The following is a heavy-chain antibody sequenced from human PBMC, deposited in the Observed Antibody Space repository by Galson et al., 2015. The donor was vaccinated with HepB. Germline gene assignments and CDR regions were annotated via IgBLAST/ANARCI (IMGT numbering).Heavy chain of an antibody. CDR2: ISSSSSYI. J-gene: IGHJ6*03. CDR3: ARDQGDYDFWSGYYFYYYYMDV. D-gene: IGHD3-3*01. CDR1: GFTFSSYS. V-gene: IGHV3-21*01. Sequence: SLRLSCAASGFTFSSYSMNWVRQAPGKGLEWVSSISSSSSYIYYADSVKGRFTISRDNAKNSLYLQMNSLRAEDTAVYYCARDQGDYDFWSGYYFYYYYMDVWGKGTTVTVSS.